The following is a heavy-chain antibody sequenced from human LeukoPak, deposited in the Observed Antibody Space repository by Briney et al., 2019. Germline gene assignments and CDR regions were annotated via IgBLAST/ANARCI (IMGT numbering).Heavy chain of an antibody. CDR2: IYTSGST. CDR3: AREAAAGTFYFDY. CDR1: GDSISNYY. J-gene: IGHJ4*02. V-gene: IGHV4-4*07. Sequence: SETLSLTCIVSGDSISNYYWSWIRQPAGKGLEWIGRIYTSGSTNYNPSLKSRVTMSVDTSKNQFSLRLTSVTAADTAVYYCAREAAAGTFYFDYWGQGTLVTVSS. D-gene: IGHD6-13*01.